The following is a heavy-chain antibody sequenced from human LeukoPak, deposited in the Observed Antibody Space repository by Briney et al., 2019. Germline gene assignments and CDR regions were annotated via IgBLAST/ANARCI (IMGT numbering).Heavy chain of an antibody. CDR1: GGSISSGDYY. CDR3: ARDRVPAAEPGYFDY. Sequence: PSETLSLTRTVSGGSISSGDYYWSWIRQPPGKGLEWIGYIYYSGSTYYNPSLKSRVTISVDTSKNQFSLKLSSVTAADTAVYYCARDRVPAAEPGYFDYWGQGTLVTVSS. D-gene: IGHD2-2*01. CDR2: IYYSGST. J-gene: IGHJ4*02. V-gene: IGHV4-30-4*01.